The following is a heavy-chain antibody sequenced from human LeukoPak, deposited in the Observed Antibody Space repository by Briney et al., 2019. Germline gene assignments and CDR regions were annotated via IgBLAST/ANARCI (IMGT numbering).Heavy chain of an antibody. J-gene: IGHJ4*02. D-gene: IGHD3-16*01. CDR1: GGIFSSYA. CDR3: ARVSGQYDYVAGSTVDY. V-gene: IGHV1-2*06. CDR2: INPNSGGT. Sequence: ASVKVSCKASGGIFSSYAISWVRQAPGQGLEWMGRINPNSGGTNYAQKFQGRVTMTRDTSISTAYMELSRLRSDDTAVYYCARVSGQYDYVAGSTVDYWGQGTLVTVSS.